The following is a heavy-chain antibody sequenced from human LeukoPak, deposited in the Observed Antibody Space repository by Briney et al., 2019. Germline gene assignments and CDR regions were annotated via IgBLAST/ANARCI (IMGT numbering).Heavy chain of an antibody. CDR3: ARGPMLRGVIIRRSKSGYFDY. CDR1: GFSFSSSW. Sequence: GGSLRLSCAASGFSFSSSWMHWVRQVPGKGLEWVSRINDDETSTTYAESVKGRFTISRDNARNSLDLQMNSLRAEDTAVYYCARGPMLRGVIIRRSKSGYFDYWGQGTLVTVPS. V-gene: IGHV3-74*01. D-gene: IGHD3-10*01. CDR2: INDDETST. J-gene: IGHJ4*02.